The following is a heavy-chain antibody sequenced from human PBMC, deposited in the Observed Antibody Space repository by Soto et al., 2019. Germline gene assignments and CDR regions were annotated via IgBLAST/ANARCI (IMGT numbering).Heavy chain of an antibody. CDR2: IYWDDDK. D-gene: IGHD3-10*01. CDR3: AHRRGSGSYRYFDY. V-gene: IGHV2-5*02. J-gene: IGHJ4*02. CDR1: GFSLTNNGVA. Sequence: GSGPTLVNPTQALRLTCTFSGFSLTNNGVAVGWVRQPPGKALEWLALIYWDDDKRYSPSLRSRLTIARDTSKNQVVLTMTNMDPVDTAIYYCAHRRGSGSYRYFDYWGQGVRVTVS.